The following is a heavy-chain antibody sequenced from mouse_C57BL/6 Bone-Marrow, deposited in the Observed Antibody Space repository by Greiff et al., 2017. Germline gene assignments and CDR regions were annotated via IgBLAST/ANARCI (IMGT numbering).Heavy chain of an antibody. V-gene: IGHV1-69*01. J-gene: IGHJ4*01. D-gene: IGHD3-2*02. CDR2: IDPSDSYT. CDR3: AREREDSSGYYYAMDY. Sequence: QVQLQQPGAELVMPGASVKLSCKASGYTFTSYWMHWVKQRPGQGLEWIGEIDPSDSYTNYNQKFKGKSTLTVATSSSTAYMQLSSLTSEDSAVYYCAREREDSSGYYYAMDYWGQGTSVTVSS. CDR1: GYTFTSYW.